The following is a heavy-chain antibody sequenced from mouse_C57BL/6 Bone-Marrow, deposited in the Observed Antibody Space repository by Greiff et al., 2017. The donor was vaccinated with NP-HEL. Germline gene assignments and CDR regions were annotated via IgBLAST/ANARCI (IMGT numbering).Heavy chain of an antibody. CDR1: GYTFTSYW. J-gene: IGHJ2*01. D-gene: IGHD1-1*01. V-gene: IGHV1-69*01. CDR3: AREIYGSSLYYFDY. Sequence: QVQLKQPGAELVMPGASVKLSCKASGYTFTSYWMHWVKQRPGQGLEWIGEIDPSDSYTNYNQKFKGKSTLTVDKSSSTAYMQLSSLTSEDSAVYYCAREIYGSSLYYFDYWGQGTTLTVSS. CDR2: IDPSDSYT.